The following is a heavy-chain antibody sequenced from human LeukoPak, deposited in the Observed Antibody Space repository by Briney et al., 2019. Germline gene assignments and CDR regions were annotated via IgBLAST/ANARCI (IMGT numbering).Heavy chain of an antibody. CDR1: GFTFSSYA. Sequence: GGSLRLSCAASGFTFSSYAMHWVRQAPGKGLEWVAVISYDGGNKYYADSVNGRFTISRDNSKNTLYLQMNSLRVEGTAVYYCARDRKIYDSSGLVYWGQGTLVTVSS. CDR2: ISYDGGNK. J-gene: IGHJ4*02. V-gene: IGHV3-30*01. CDR3: ARDRKIYDSSGLVY. D-gene: IGHD3-22*01.